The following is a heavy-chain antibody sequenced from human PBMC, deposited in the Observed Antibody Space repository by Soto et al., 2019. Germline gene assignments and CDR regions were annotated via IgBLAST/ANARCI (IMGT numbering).Heavy chain of an antibody. V-gene: IGHV3-30*18. CDR2: ITYEGRKN. D-gene: IGHD6-19*01. CDR3: AKDRGAVRLAGLGYRYYGMDV. CDR1: GFTFKSFG. J-gene: IGHJ6*02. Sequence: QAQLVESGGGVVQPGRSLRLSCTASGFTFKSFGMHWVRQAPGKGLEWMAVITYEGRKNYYADSVKGRFTISRDNSKNTLYLQMSSLRADDTAVYYGAKDRGAVRLAGLGYRYYGMDVWGQGTTVVVSS.